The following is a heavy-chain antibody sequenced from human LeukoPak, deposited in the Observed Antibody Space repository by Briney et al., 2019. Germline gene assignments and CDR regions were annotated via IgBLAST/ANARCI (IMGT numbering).Heavy chain of an antibody. D-gene: IGHD3-22*01. CDR2: ISYDGSNT. CDR1: GFTFSSYG. Sequence: GGSLRLSCAASGFTFSSYGMHWVRQAPGKGLEWVAVISYDGSNTYYADSVKGRFTISRDNAKNSLYLQMNSLRAEDTAVYYCAREVYPERYDSSGYYYSWAQGTRVTVSS. J-gene: IGHJ4*02. V-gene: IGHV3-30*03. CDR3: AREVYPERYDSSGYYYS.